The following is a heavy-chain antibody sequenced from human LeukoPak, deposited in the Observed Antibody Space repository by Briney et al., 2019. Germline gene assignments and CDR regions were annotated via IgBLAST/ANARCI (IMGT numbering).Heavy chain of an antibody. CDR2: ISPNSGGT. CDR1: GYTFIVYY. J-gene: IGHJ4*02. Sequence: ASVTVSCNASGYTFIVYYMHWHRQAPGPGLEWIGWISPNSGGTKYVQKFQGRVTMTRDTSITTVYMELSGLSFDDTAVYYCARGGGRYSVDYWGQGTLVIVSS. CDR3: ARGGGRYSVDY. D-gene: IGHD1-26*01. V-gene: IGHV1-2*02.